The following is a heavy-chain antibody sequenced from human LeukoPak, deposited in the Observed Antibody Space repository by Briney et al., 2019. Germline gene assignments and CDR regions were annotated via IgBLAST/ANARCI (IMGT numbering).Heavy chain of an antibody. D-gene: IGHD3-16*01. V-gene: IGHV3-23*01. CDR1: GLTFGIFSKFA. CDR2: ISGSGDTT. Sequence: PGASLRLSCAGSGLTFGIFSKFAMSWVRQAPGRGLGWVCDISGSGDTTYYADSVRGRFTISRDNSKDTLYLQMNSLRAEDTAVYYCASGRITGWYYFDNWGQGTLVTVSS. CDR3: ASGRITGWYYFDN. J-gene: IGHJ4*02.